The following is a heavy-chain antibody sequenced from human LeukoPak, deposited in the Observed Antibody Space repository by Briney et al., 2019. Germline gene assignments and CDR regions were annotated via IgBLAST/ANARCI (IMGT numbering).Heavy chain of an antibody. J-gene: IGHJ4*02. Sequence: GGSLRLSCAASGFTSSSYSMNWVRQAPGKGLEWVSSISSSSSYIYYADSVKGRFTISRDNAKNSLYLQMNSLRAEDTAVYYCARDPGLRYYYGSGSYYFDYWGQGTLVTVSS. D-gene: IGHD3-10*01. CDR3: ARDPGLRYYYGSGSYYFDY. V-gene: IGHV3-21*01. CDR2: ISSSSSYI. CDR1: GFTSSSYS.